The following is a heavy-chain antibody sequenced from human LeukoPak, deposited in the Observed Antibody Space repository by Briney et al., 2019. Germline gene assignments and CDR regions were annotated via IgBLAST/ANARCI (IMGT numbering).Heavy chain of an antibody. CDR2: IIPIFGTA. CDR3: ARDVGYSYGYDY. J-gene: IGHJ4*02. Sequence: ASVKVSCKASGGTFSSYAISWVRQAPGQGLEWMGGIIPIFGTANYAQKFQGRVTITTDESTSTAYMELSSLRYEDTAVYYCARDVGYSYGYDYWGQGTLVTVSS. CDR1: GGTFSSYA. V-gene: IGHV1-69*05. D-gene: IGHD5-18*01.